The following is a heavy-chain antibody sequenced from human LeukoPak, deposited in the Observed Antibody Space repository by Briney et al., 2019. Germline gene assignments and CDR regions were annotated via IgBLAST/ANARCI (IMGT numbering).Heavy chain of an antibody. J-gene: IGHJ4*02. CDR3: ARRSGYGDYQFDY. D-gene: IGHD4-17*01. CDR2: IIPIFGTA. V-gene: IGHV1-69*01. Sequence: SVNVSCTASGGTFSSYAISWVRQAPGQGLEWMGGIIPIFGTANYAQKFQGRVTITADESTSTAYMELSSLRSEDTAVYYCARRSGYGDYQFDYWGQGTLVTVSS. CDR1: GGTFSSYA.